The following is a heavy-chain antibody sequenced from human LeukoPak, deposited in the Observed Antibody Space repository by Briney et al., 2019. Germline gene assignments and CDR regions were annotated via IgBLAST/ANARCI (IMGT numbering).Heavy chain of an antibody. CDR2: IGVNGVTT. V-gene: IGHV3-23*01. CDR1: GFTLSSYA. J-gene: IGHJ1*01. D-gene: IGHD3-10*01. CDR3: ARDRETDTAPVHFQH. Sequence: GGSLRLSCAASGFTLSSYAMTWVRQAPGKGLEWVSVIGVNGVTTYYADSVKGSFTISRDNSKNTLYLQMNSLRAEDTAVYYCARDRETDTAPVHFQHWGQGTLVTVSS.